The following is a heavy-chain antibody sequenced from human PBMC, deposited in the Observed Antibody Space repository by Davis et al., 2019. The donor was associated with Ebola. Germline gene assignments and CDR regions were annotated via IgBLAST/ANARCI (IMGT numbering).Heavy chain of an antibody. D-gene: IGHD2-2*01. V-gene: IGHV5-51*01. CDR1: GYSFTSYW. CDR2: IYPGDSDT. CDR3: ARRGAPIVVVPAANPFDY. Sequence: GESLKISCKGSGYSFTSYWIGWVRQMPGKGLEWMGIIYPGDSDTRYSPSFQGQVTISADKSISTAYLQWSSLKASDTAMYYCARRGAPIVVVPAANPFDYWGQGTLVTVSS. J-gene: IGHJ4*02.